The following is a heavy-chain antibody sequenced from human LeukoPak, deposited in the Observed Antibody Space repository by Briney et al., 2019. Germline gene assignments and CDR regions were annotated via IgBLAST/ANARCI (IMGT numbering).Heavy chain of an antibody. V-gene: IGHV4-39*01. Sequence: PSETLSLTCTVSGGSISSSSYYWGWIRQPPGKGLEWIGSIYCSGSTYYNPSLKSRVTISVDTSKNQFSLKLSSVTAADTAVYYCARVVAARAWFDPWGQGTLVTVSS. CDR1: GGSISSSSYY. J-gene: IGHJ5*02. D-gene: IGHD2-15*01. CDR3: ARVVAARAWFDP. CDR2: IYCSGST.